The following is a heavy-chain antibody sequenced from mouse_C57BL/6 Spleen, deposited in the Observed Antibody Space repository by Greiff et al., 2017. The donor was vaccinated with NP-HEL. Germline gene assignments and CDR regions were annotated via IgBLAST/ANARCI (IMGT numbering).Heavy chain of an antibody. CDR2: IRSKSNNYAT. D-gene: IGHD2-5*01. V-gene: IGHV10-1*01. J-gene: IGHJ4*01. CDR3: VRPTYDSNYEAMDY. Sequence: EVQLVESGGGLVQPKGSLKLSCAASGFSFNTYAMNWVRQAPGTGLEWVARIRSKSNNYATYYADSVKDRFTISRDDSESMLYLQMNKLKTEDTAMYECVRPTYDSNYEAMDYWGQGTSVTVSS. CDR1: GFSFNTYA.